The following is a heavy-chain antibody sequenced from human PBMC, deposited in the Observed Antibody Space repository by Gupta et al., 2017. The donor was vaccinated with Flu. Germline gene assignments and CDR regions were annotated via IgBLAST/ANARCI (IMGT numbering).Heavy chain of an antibody. CDR1: GFTFSYYW. CDR2: MKPDGSIT. Sequence: DVQLVESGGGSVQPGGSLRLSCDASGFTFSYYWMLWVRQGPGKGLEWVSRMKPDGSITTYAAYLEGRVTISRDNAKNTLYLQLNSLRAEDTAVYYCARGLLGDSVGKDSWGQLTLVTVSS. V-gene: IGHV3-74*01. CDR3: ARGLLGDSVGKDS. D-gene: IGHD2-8*02. J-gene: IGHJ5*02.